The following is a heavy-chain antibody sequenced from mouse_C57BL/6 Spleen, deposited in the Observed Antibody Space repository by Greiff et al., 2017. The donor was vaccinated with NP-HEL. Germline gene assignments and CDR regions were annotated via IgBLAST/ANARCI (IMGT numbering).Heavy chain of an antibody. CDR3: ATHDGYYWYFDV. CDR2: IWRGGST. V-gene: IGHV2-5*01. J-gene: IGHJ1*03. D-gene: IGHD2-3*01. Sequence: VMLVESGPGLVQPSQSLSITCTVSGFSLTSYGVHWVRQSPGKGLEWLGVIWRGGSTDYNAAFMSRLSITKDNSNSQVFFKMNSLQADDTAIYYCATHDGYYWYFDVWGTGTTVTVSS. CDR1: GFSLTSYG.